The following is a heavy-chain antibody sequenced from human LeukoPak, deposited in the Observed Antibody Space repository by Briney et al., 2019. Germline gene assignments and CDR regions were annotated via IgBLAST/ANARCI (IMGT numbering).Heavy chain of an antibody. V-gene: IGHV3-21*01. CDR3: ASNSGSYYLYYFDY. Sequence: GGSLRLSCAASGFTFSSYSMNWVRQAPGKGLEWVSSISGSSSYIYYADSVKGRFTISRDNAKNSLYLQMNSLRAEDTAVYYCASNSGSYYLYYFDYWGQGTLVTVSS. D-gene: IGHD1-26*01. CDR2: ISGSSSYI. CDR1: GFTFSSYS. J-gene: IGHJ4*02.